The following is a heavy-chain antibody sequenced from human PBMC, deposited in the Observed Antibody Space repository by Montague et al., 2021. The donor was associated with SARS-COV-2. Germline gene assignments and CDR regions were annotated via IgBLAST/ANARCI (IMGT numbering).Heavy chain of an antibody. CDR2: IYEDGTT. Sequence: SETLSLTCDVFRSSISDDYWWCWVRQPPGKGLEWIGEIYEDGTTKYNQSLKSRVTILVDKSKNKISLHLRSVTAADTAVYYCSRWAHGSGSLVEGMDVWSQGTTVTVSS. J-gene: IGHJ6*02. D-gene: IGHD3-10*01. CDR3: SRWAHGSGSLVEGMDV. V-gene: IGHV4-4*02. CDR1: RSSISDDYW.